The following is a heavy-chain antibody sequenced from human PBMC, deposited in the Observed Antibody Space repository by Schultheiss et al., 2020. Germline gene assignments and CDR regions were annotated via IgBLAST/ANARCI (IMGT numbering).Heavy chain of an antibody. Sequence: GGSLRLSCAASDFTFTNAWMNWVRQAPGKGLEWVGRIKSKTDGGTTEYAAPVKGRFTISRDDSRNTLYLQMNSLKTEDTAVYYCTTLTMIVVHGDYWGQGTLVTGSS. J-gene: IGHJ4*02. CDR1: DFTFTNAW. V-gene: IGHV3-15*07. D-gene: IGHD3-22*01. CDR3: TTLTMIVVHGDY. CDR2: IKSKTDGGTT.